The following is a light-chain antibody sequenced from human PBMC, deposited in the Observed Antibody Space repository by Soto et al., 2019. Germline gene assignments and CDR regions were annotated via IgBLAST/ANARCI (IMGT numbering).Light chain of an antibody. Sequence: EIVLTQSPGTLSLSTGERATLSCRASQSVGSNFLAWYQQKHGQAHTLLIYNASNMATGIPDRFSGSGSGTDFTLTISRLEPEDFAVYYCQQYGSAPRTFGQGTKVEIK. CDR1: QSVGSNF. J-gene: IGKJ1*01. CDR3: QQYGSAPRT. V-gene: IGKV3-20*01. CDR2: NAS.